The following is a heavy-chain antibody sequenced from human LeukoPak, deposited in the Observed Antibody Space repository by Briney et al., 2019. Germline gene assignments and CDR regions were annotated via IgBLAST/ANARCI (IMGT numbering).Heavy chain of an antibody. CDR3: AKDPYSSSWYKSWFDP. J-gene: IGHJ5*02. Sequence: GGSLRLSCAASGFTFDDYAMHWVRQAPGKGLEWVSGISWNSGSIGYADSVKGRFTISRDNAKNSLYLQMNSLRAEDTALYYCAKDPYSSSWYKSWFDPWGQGTPVTVSS. CDR2: ISWNSGSI. D-gene: IGHD6-13*01. CDR1: GFTFDDYA. V-gene: IGHV3-9*01.